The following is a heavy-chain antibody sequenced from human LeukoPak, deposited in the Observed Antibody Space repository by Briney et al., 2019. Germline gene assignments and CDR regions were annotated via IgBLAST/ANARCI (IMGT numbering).Heavy chain of an antibody. CDR2: IYYSGST. CDR1: GGSISSSSYY. D-gene: IGHD3-9*01. CDR3: ARGTRHYDILTGYYTSGYYYYGMDV. Sequence: SETLSLTCTVSGGSISSSSYYWGWIRQPPGKGLEWIGSIYYSGSTYYNPSLKSRVTISVDTSKNQFSLKLSSVTAADTAVYYCARGTRHYDILTGYYTSGYYYYGMDVWGQGTTVTVSS. V-gene: IGHV4-39*07. J-gene: IGHJ6*02.